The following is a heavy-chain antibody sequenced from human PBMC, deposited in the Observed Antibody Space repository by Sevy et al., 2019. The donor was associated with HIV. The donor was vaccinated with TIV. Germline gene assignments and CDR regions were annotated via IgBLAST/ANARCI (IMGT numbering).Heavy chain of an antibody. J-gene: IGHJ4*02. V-gene: IGHV3-11*01. CDR2: IGSGASTI. CDR3: AREDWNDVIDY. D-gene: IGHD1-1*01. Sequence: GGSLRLSCAASGFIFSDYYMSWIRQAPGKGLECISYIGSGASTILYADSVKGRFTISRDNAKNSLYLQMNSLRADDTAVYYCAREDWNDVIDYWGQGTLVTVSS. CDR1: GFIFSDYY.